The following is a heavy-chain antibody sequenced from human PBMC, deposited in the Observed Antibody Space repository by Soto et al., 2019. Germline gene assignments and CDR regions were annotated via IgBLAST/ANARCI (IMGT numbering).Heavy chain of an antibody. V-gene: IGHV1-3*05. CDR3: ARGADIVLGWFDP. J-gene: IGHJ5*02. D-gene: IGHD2-2*01. Sequence: QVPLVQSGAEEKKPGASVKVSCKASGYTFTSYAMHWVRQAPGQRLEWMGWINAGNGNTKSSQKFQGRVTITRDTSASTAYMELSSLRSEDTAVYYCARGADIVLGWFDPWGQGTRVTVSS. CDR1: GYTFTSYA. CDR2: INAGNGNT.